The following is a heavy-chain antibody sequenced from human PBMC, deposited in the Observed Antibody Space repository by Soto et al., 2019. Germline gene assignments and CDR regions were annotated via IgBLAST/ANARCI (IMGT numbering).Heavy chain of an antibody. CDR2: IVVGSGNT. J-gene: IGHJ3*02. CDR1: GFTFTSCA. V-gene: IGHV1-58*01. CDR3: AAVRAVAEESGAFDI. Sequence: SVKVSCKASGFTFTSCAVQWMRQARGQRLEWIGWIVVGSGNTNYAQKFQERVTITRDMSTSTAYMELSSLRSEDTAVYYCAAVRAVAEESGAFDIWGQGTMVTVSS. D-gene: IGHD6-19*01.